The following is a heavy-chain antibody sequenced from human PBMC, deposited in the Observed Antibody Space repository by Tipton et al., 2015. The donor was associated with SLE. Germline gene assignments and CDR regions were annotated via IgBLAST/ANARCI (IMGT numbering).Heavy chain of an antibody. CDR3: ARRRSIAAAGTGFDY. Sequence: SGPEVKKPGESLKISCKGSGYSFTSYWIGWVRQMPGKGLERMGTIYPGDSDTRYSPSFQGRVTISADKSISTAYLQWSSLKASDTAMYYCARRRSIAAAGTGFDYWGQGTLVTVSS. CDR1: GYSFTSYW. D-gene: IGHD6-13*01. J-gene: IGHJ4*02. CDR2: IYPGDSDT. V-gene: IGHV5-51*03.